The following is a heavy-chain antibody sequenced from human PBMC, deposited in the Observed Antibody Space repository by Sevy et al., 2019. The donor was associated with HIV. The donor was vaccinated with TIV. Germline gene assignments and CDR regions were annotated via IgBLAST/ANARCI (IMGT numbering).Heavy chain of an antibody. J-gene: IGHJ5*02. CDR2: RNPNSGGT. CDR1: GYTFTRYY. V-gene: IGHV1-2*02. CDR3: ARGFYYWDSSGYYWP. D-gene: IGHD3-22*01. Sequence: ASVKVSCKASGYTFTRYYMHWVRQAPGQGLEWMGWRNPNSGGTNYAKQFQGRVTMTRDTSISTAYMELSRLRSDDTAVYYCARGFYYWDSSGYYWPWGQGTLVTVSS.